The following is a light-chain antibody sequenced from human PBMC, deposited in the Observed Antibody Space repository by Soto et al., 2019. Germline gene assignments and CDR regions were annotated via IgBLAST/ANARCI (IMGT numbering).Light chain of an antibody. CDR3: QSYDSSLSGYV. J-gene: IGLJ1*01. V-gene: IGLV1-40*01. CDR1: SSNIGAGYE. CDR2: ENN. Sequence: QSVLTQPPSVSEAPGQRVTISCTGRSSNIGAGYEAHWYQQVPGTAPKLLIYENNNRPPGVPDRFSGSKSGTSASLAITGLQAEDEAEYYCQSYDSSLSGYVFGTGTKLTVL.